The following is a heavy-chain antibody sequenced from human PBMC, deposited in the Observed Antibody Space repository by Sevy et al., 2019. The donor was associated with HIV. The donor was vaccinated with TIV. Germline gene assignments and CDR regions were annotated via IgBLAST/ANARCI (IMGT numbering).Heavy chain of an antibody. Sequence: GGSLRLSCAASGFTFSSHWMSWVRQAPGKGLEWVANIKQDGSVKYYVDSVKGRFTISRDNAKNSLSLQMNSLRDEDTAVYYCARDTGGIGMDVWGQGTTVTVSS. J-gene: IGHJ6*02. V-gene: IGHV3-7*01. CDR1: GFTFSSHW. D-gene: IGHD6-13*01. CDR3: ARDTGGIGMDV. CDR2: IKQDGSVK.